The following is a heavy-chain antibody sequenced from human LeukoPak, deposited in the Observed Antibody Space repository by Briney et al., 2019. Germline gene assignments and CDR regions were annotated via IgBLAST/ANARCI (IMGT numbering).Heavy chain of an antibody. J-gene: IGHJ4*02. Sequence: SETLSLTCTVSGGSISSYYWSWIRQPPGEGLEWIGYIYYSGSTNYNPSLKSRVTISVDTSKNQFSLKLSSVTAADTAVYYCARGAYYSPYWGQGTLVTVSS. CDR3: ARGAYYSPY. CDR1: GGSISSYY. V-gene: IGHV4-59*01. CDR2: IYYSGST. D-gene: IGHD3-10*01.